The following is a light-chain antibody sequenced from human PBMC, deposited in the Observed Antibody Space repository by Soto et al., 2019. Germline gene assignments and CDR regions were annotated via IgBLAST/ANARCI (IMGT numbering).Light chain of an antibody. CDR3: QQRSDWPWT. V-gene: IGKV3-11*01. CDR2: EAS. J-gene: IGKJ1*01. Sequence: EMVLTQSPGTLSLSPGERATLSCRASQTISGTLAWYQQKPGQAPRLLMYEASTRATGIPARFSGGGSGTDFTLTISSLEPEDFAVYYCQQRSDWPWTFGQGTKVDIK. CDR1: QTISGT.